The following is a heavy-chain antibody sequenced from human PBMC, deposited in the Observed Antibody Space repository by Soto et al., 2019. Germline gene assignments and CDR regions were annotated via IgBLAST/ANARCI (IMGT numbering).Heavy chain of an antibody. Sequence: QVQLVQSGAEVKKPGSSVKVSCKASGGTFSSYAISWVRQAPGQGLEWMGGIIPIFGTANYAQKFQGRVTITADKSTSTAYMELSSLRSEDTAVYYCARQTGGEGSSGYYYLNWFDPWGQGTLVTVSS. J-gene: IGHJ5*02. D-gene: IGHD3-22*01. CDR1: GGTFSSYA. CDR2: IIPIFGTA. CDR3: ARQTGGEGSSGYYYLNWFDP. V-gene: IGHV1-69*06.